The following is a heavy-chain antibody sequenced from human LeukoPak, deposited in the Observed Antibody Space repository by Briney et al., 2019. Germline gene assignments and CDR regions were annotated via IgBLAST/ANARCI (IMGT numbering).Heavy chain of an antibody. V-gene: IGHV1-2*02. J-gene: IGHJ6*03. D-gene: IGHD6-13*01. CDR2: INPNSGGI. CDR3: ARDKVAAAGLQADDYYYYYMDV. CDR1: GYTFTGYY. Sequence: GASVKVSCKASGYTFTGYYMHWVRQAPGQGLEWMGWINPNSGGINYAQKFQGRVTVTRDTSIRTAYMELSSLRSDDTAIYYCARDKVAAAGLQADDYYYYYMDVWGKGTTVTVSS.